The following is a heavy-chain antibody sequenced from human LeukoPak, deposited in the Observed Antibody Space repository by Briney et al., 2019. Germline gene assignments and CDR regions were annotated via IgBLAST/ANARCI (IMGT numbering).Heavy chain of an antibody. V-gene: IGHV1-69*06. CDR3: ARVREAGRAPAGLGHYYMDV. D-gene: IGHD6-13*01. Sequence: SVKVSCKASGGTFSSYAISWVRQAPGQGLEWMGGIIPIFGTANCAQKFQGRVTITADKSTSTAYMELSSLRSEDTAVYYCARVREAGRAPAGLGHYYMDVWGKGTTVTVSS. J-gene: IGHJ6*03. CDR1: GGTFSSYA. CDR2: IIPIFGTA.